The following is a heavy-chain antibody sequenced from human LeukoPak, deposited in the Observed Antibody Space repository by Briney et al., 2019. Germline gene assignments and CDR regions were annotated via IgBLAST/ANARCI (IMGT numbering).Heavy chain of an antibody. Sequence: GGSLRLSCEASGVTFSSYVMSWVRQAPGKGPEWVSGISGSGGGTYYADSVKGRFAISRDNSKNTLYLQMNSLRAEDTAVYYCARGYGSEFDYWGQGTLVTVSS. J-gene: IGHJ4*02. V-gene: IGHV3-23*01. D-gene: IGHD3-10*01. CDR3: ARGYGSEFDY. CDR1: GVTFSSYV. CDR2: ISGSGGGT.